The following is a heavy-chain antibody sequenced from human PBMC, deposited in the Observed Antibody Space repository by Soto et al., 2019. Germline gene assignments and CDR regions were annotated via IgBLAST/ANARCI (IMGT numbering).Heavy chain of an antibody. V-gene: IGHV1-69*12. CDR2: VIPIFGRA. J-gene: IGHJ4*02. CDR1: GGTFSSYA. D-gene: IGHD3-22*01. CDR3: ARDPARYDSSGTFDY. Sequence: QVQLVQSGAEVKKPGSSVKVSCKASGGTFSSYAISWVRQAPGQGLEWMGGVIPIFGRANYAQKFQGRVTITADESTSTAYMELSSLRSEDTAVYYCARDPARYDSSGTFDYWGQGTLVTVSS.